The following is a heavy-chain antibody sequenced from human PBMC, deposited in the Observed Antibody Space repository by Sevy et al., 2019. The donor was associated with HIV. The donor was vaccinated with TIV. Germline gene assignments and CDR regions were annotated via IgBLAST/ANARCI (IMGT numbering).Heavy chain of an antibody. CDR2: MNPNSGDT. D-gene: IGHD3-10*01. Sequence: RASVKVSCKASGYTFTTYEINWVRQATGQGLEWMGWMNPNSGDTGSVQKFQGRVTMTRNTSISTAYMELRSLRSDDTAVYYCARAIGTTVVTPVDYWGQGTLVTVSS. J-gene: IGHJ4*02. CDR3: ARAIGTTVVTPVDY. V-gene: IGHV1-8*01. CDR1: GYTFTTYE.